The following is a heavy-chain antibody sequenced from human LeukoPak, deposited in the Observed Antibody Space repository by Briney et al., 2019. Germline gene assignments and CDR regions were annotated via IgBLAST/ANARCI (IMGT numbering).Heavy chain of an antibody. Sequence: GGSLRLSCAASGFTFDDYGMSWVRQAPGKGLEWVSGIHWNGGSTGYADSVKGRFTISRDNAKNSLYLQMNSLRAEDTAGYYCARDKAGPPNGEAPFDYWGQGTLVTVSS. D-gene: IGHD3-10*01. CDR2: IHWNGGST. V-gene: IGHV3-20*04. CDR1: GFTFDDYG. J-gene: IGHJ4*02. CDR3: ARDKAGPPNGEAPFDY.